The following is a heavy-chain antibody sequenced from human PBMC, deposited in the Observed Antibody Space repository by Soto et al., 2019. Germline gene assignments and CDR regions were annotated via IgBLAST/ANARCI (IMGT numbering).Heavy chain of an antibody. CDR3: ARPHYDSNTFYSFFDY. J-gene: IGHJ4*02. CDR1: DGSFSGYY. D-gene: IGHD3-22*01. CDR2: IFHGGST. Sequence: SETLSLTCAVYDGSFSGYYWSWIRQPPGKGLEWIGQIFHGGSTNYSPSLKSRVTISLDTSRKQFFLELTSVTAADTAVYYCARPHYDSNTFYSFFDYWGQGTLVTVSS. V-gene: IGHV4-34*12.